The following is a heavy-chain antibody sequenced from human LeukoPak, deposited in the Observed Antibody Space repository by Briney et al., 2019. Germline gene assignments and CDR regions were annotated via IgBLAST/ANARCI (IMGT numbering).Heavy chain of an antibody. CDR1: GFTFSASG. J-gene: IGHJ6*02. CDR2: IRDDGTNE. CDR3: AKVAAAGPYYYYGMDV. Sequence: PGGSLRLSCAASGFTFSASGMHWVRQAPGKGLEGVAFIRDDGTNEYYTDSVKGRFTISRDNSKSTLYLQMNSLRAEDTAVYYCAKVAAAGPYYYYGMDVWGQGTTVTVSS. V-gene: IGHV3-30*02. D-gene: IGHD6-13*01.